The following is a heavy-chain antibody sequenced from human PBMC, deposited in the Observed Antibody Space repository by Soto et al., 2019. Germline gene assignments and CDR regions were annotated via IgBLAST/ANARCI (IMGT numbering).Heavy chain of an antibody. CDR2: ITWDGVTT. Sequence: EVKLVESGGGMVRPGGSLRLSCTASGFRFDDHGMTWVRQAPGKGLEWVAGITWDGVTTGYADSVKGRFIITRDNAKNSLHLQMNSLRVEDTALYYCARGGGVVVAVDAFDVWGQGTMVTVSS. V-gene: IGHV3-20*04. CDR3: ARGGGVVVAVDAFDV. D-gene: IGHD6-19*01. CDR1: GFRFDDHG. J-gene: IGHJ3*01.